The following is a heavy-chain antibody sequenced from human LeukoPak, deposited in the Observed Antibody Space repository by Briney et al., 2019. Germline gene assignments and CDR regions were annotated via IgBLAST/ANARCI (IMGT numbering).Heavy chain of an antibody. V-gene: IGHV4-39*07. Sequence: SETLSLTCTVSGGSISSSSYYWGWIRQPPGKGLEWIGSIYYSGSTYYNPSLKSRVTISVDTSKNQFSLKLSSVTAADTAVYYCARDPIAMVRGVFDYWGQGTLVTVSP. CDR1: GGSISSSSYY. D-gene: IGHD3-10*01. CDR2: IYYSGST. CDR3: ARDPIAMVRGVFDY. J-gene: IGHJ4*02.